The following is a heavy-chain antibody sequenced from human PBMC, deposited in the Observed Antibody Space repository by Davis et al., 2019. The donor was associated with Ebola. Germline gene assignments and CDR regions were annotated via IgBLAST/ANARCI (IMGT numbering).Heavy chain of an antibody. CDR2: IRPDGSEE. D-gene: IGHD2-8*01. J-gene: IGHJ4*02. CDR1: GFTFSTYS. Sequence: GGSLRLSCAASGFTFSTYSMSWVRQAPGQGLEWVANIRPDGSEEQYVDSLKGRITISRDNAKNSLYLQVSSLRAEDTAVYYCARASQPKNLWVLMDDIIFDWWGQGTLVTVSS. CDR3: ARASQPKNLWVLMDDIIFDW. V-gene: IGHV3-7*01.